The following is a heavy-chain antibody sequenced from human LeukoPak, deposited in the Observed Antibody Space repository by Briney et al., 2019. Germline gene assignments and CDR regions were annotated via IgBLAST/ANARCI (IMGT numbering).Heavy chain of an antibody. CDR2: IIPILGIA. V-gene: IGHV1-69*04. D-gene: IGHD2-2*01. J-gene: IGHJ4*02. Sequence: SVKVSCKASGGTFSSYTISWVRQAPGQGLEWMGRIIPILGIANYAQKFQGRVTITADKSTSTAYMELSSLRSEDTAVYYCARDVPDPIVVVPAALGPWGQGTLVTVSS. CDR3: ARDVPDPIVVVPAALGP. CDR1: GGTFSSYT.